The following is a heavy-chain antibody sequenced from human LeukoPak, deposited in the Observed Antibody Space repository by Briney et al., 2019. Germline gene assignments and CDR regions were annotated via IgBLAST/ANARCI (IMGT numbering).Heavy chain of an antibody. J-gene: IGHJ6*02. CDR1: VCTFICYA. D-gene: IGHD2-2*01. CDR3: ARPNNIVVVPSAIARDYYYGMDV. Sequence: SSVKVSRKSSVCTFICYAFSWVRQAPAQGLEWVGRIIPIHGIENYLQKFQCRVTITADKSTSTDYMELSSLRSEDTAVYYCARPNNIVVVPSAIARDYYYGMDVWGQGTTVTVSS. CDR2: IIPIHGIE. V-gene: IGHV1-69*04.